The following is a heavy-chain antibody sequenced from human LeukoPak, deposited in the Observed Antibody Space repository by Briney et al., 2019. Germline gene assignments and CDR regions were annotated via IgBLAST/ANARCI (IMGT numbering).Heavy chain of an antibody. CDR1: GGSISSYY. D-gene: IGHD1-1*01. J-gene: IGHJ5*02. CDR2: IYYGGST. V-gene: IGHV4-59*01. Sequence: PSETLSLTCTVSGGSISSYYWSRIRQPPGKGLEWIGYIYYGGSTNYNPSLKSRVTISVDTSKNQFSLKLSSVTAADTVVYYCARGDNWNDASWFDPWGQGTLVTVSS. CDR3: ARGDNWNDASWFDP.